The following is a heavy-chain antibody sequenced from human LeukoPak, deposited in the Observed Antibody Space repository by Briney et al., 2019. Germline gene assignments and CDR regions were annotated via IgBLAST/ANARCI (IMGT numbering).Heavy chain of an antibody. CDR1: GFTVSTNY. D-gene: IGHD6-13*01. J-gene: IGHJ4*02. CDR3: ARAAAGTGFDY. V-gene: IGHV3-53*01. Sequence: GGSLRLSCAASGFTVSTNYLTWVRQAPGKGLEWVSVIYSGGSTYYADSVKGRFTISRDNSKNSLYLQMNSLRAGDTAVYYCARAAAGTGFDYWGQGTLVTVSS. CDR2: IYSGGST.